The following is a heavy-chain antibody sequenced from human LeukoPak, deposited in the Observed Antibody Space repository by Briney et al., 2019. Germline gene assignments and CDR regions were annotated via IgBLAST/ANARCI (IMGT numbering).Heavy chain of an antibody. CDR2: ISYDGSTK. CDR3: ARACDSSAYGCVGVDGFDL. CDR1: GFTFINYA. D-gene: IGHD3-22*01. Sequence: PGGSLRLSCATSGFTFINYAMHWVRQAPGKGLEWVALISYDGSTKYYADSVKGRFTISRDNSKNTLYMEMNILSPEDTAVYYCARACDSSAYGCVGVDGFDLWGQGTMVTVSS. V-gene: IGHV3-30*04. J-gene: IGHJ3*01.